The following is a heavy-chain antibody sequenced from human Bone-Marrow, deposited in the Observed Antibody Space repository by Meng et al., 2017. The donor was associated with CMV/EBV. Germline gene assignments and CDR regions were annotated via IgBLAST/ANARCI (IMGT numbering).Heavy chain of an antibody. Sequence: GESLKISCAASGFTFSSYAMSWVRQAPGKGLEWVSYISSSSSYIYYADSVKGRFTISRDNAKNSLYLQMNSLRAEDTAVYYCARDRESYWAYWGQGTLVTVSS. CDR2: ISSSSSYI. J-gene: IGHJ4*02. CDR1: GFTFSSYA. CDR3: ARDRESYWAY. V-gene: IGHV3-21*05. D-gene: IGHD1-26*01.